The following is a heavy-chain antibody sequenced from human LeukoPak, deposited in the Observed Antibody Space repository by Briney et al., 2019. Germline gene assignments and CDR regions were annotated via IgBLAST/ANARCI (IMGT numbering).Heavy chain of an antibody. V-gene: IGHV4-34*01. CDR3: ARADFWDWFDP. CDR2: INHSGST. D-gene: IGHD3-3*01. Sequence: SETLSLTCAVYGGSFSGYYWSWIRQPPGKGLEWIGEINHSGSTNYNPSLKSRVTISVDTSKNQFSLKLSSVTAADTAVYYCARADFWDWFDPWGQGTLVTVSS. CDR1: GGSFSGYY. J-gene: IGHJ5*02.